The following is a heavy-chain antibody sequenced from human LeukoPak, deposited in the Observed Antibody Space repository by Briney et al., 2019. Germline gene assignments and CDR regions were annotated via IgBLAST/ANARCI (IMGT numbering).Heavy chain of an antibody. Sequence: GGSLRLSCAASGFTFSSYAMSWVRQAPGKGLEWVSGISGSGGSTYYAASVKGRFTVSRDNSKNTLYLQMNSLRAEDTAVYYCARERALTYYYDSSGYNAFDIWGQGTMVTVSS. CDR3: ARERALTYYYDSSGYNAFDI. V-gene: IGHV3-23*01. CDR1: GFTFSSYA. D-gene: IGHD3-22*01. J-gene: IGHJ3*02. CDR2: ISGSGGST.